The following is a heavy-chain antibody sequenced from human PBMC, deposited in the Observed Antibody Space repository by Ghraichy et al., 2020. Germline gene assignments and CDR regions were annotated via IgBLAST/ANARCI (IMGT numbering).Heavy chain of an antibody. D-gene: IGHD3-16*02. V-gene: IGHV1-18*04. CDR3: ARDSLNDYVWGTYRPDFDY. J-gene: IGHJ4*02. CDR1: GYIFSNYG. Sequence: ASVKVSCKASGYIFSNYGFSWVRQAPGQGLEWLAWITPYNGNTNYGQKLQGRVTVTTDTSTSTAYMELRSLRSDDTAVYYCARDSLNDYVWGTYRPDFDYWGQGTLVTVSS. CDR2: ITPYNGNT.